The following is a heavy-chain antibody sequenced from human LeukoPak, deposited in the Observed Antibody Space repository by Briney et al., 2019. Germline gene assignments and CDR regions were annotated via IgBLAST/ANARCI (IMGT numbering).Heavy chain of an antibody. D-gene: IGHD3-10*01. Sequence: GGSLRLSCAASGFTFSSYEMNWVRQAPGQGLEWMGWISAYNGNTNYAQKLQGRVTMTTDTSTSTAYMELRSLRSDDTAVYYCAREGGGLAGWGQGTLVTVSS. J-gene: IGHJ4*02. CDR1: GFTFSSYE. V-gene: IGHV1-18*01. CDR3: AREGGGLAG. CDR2: ISAYNGNT.